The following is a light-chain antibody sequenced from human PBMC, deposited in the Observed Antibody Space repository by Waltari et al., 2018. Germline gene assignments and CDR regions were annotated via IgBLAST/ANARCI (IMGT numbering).Light chain of an antibody. V-gene: IGLV3-19*01. CDR3: NSRDSSGNHYV. CDR1: SLRSYY. J-gene: IGLJ1*01. Sequence: SSELTQDPAVSVALGQTVRITCQGDSLRSYYASWYQQKPGQAPVLVIYGKNKRPSVIPDRFSGSSSGNTASLTITRAQAEDEADYYCNSRDSSGNHYVFGTGTKVTVL. CDR2: GKN.